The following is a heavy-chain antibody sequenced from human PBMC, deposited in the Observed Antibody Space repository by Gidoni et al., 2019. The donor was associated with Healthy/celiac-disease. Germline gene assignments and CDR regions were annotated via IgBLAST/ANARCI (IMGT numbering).Heavy chain of an antibody. CDR1: GFTFSSYS. CDR2: FSSSSSYI. D-gene: IGHD3-22*01. V-gene: IGHV3-21*01. CDR3: ARDSDYYDSSGYYYYYGMDV. J-gene: IGHJ6*02. Sequence: EVQLVESGGGLVKPGGSLRLSCAASGFTFSSYSMNWVRQAPGKGLEWVLSFSSSSSYIYYADSVKGRFTISRDNAKNSLYLQMNSLRAEDTAVYYCARDSDYYDSSGYYYYYGMDVWGQGTTVTVSS.